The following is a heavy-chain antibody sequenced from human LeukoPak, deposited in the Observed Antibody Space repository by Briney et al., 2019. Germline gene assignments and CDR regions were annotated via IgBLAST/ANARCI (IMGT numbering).Heavy chain of an antibody. Sequence: GGSLRLSCAASGFTFSSYAMSWVRQAPGKGLEWVSVISCSGGSTYNADSVKGRFTISRDNSKNTVFLEMNNLRAKDAAVYYCATSSDWPYYFHYWGQGILVTVSS. D-gene: IGHD2-21*01. CDR3: ATSSDWPYYFHY. CDR1: GFTFSSYA. V-gene: IGHV3-23*01. J-gene: IGHJ4*02. CDR2: ISCSGGST.